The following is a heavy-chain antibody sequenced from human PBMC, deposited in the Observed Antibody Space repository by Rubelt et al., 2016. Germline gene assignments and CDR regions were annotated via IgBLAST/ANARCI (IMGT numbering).Heavy chain of an antibody. D-gene: IGHD3-22*01. CDR2: INSDGSST. J-gene: IGHJ3*01. V-gene: IGHV3-74*01. Sequence: PGEGLVWVSRINSDGSSTSYADSVKGRFTISRDNAKTTLYLQMNSLRVEDTAVYYCAKDRNTMIVVVITNAFDVWGQGTMVTVSS. CDR3: AKDRNTMIVVVITNAFDV.